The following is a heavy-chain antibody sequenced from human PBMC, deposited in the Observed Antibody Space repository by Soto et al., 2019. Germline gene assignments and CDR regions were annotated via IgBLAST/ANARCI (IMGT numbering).Heavy chain of an antibody. V-gene: IGHV4-39*01. Sequence: QLQLQESGPGLVKPSETLSLTCNVSGVSITDTSYYWGWIRQPPGKVLEWIGTIYFNGNTFYNPSLKCRLTISVDTSKNQISLRLTSVPAADTAVYYCERKGSYWGQGTLVAVSS. CDR3: ERKGSY. J-gene: IGHJ4*02. CDR1: GVSITDTSYY. CDR2: IYFNGNT.